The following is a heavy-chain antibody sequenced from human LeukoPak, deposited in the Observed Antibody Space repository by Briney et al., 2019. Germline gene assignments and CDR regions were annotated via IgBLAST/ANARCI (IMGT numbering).Heavy chain of an antibody. CDR3: ARRGGTYNWFDP. J-gene: IGHJ5*02. CDR2: IYYSGST. CDR1: GYSISSGYY. D-gene: IGHD3-16*01. V-gene: IGHV4-38-2*02. Sequence: PSETLSLTCTVSGYSISSGYYWGWIRQPPGKGLEWIGTIYYSGSTYYNPSLKSRISMSVDTSKNQFSLKLNSVTAADTAVYYCARRGGTYNWFDPWGQGTLVTVSS.